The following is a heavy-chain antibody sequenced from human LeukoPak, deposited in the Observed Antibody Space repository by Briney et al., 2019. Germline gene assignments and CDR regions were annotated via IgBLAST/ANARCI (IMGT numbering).Heavy chain of an antibody. J-gene: IGHJ4*02. D-gene: IGHD2-15*01. CDR3: VRQGGWGGAASLIEF. Sequence: PSESLSLTCTVSGGSISSGGYYWSWIRQHPGKGLEWIGYIYYSGSTYYNPSLKSRVTISVDTSKDQFSLKLSSVTASDTATFYCVRQGGWGGAASLIEFWGQGILVTVSS. CDR2: IYYSGST. V-gene: IGHV4-31*03. CDR1: GGSISSGGYY.